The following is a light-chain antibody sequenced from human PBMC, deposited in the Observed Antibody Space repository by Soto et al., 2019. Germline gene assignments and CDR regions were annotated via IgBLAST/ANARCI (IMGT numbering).Light chain of an antibody. V-gene: IGLV2-14*03. J-gene: IGLJ1*01. CDR1: SSDVGYYNY. CDR2: DVR. CDR3: SSYTSSSTYV. Sequence: QSALTQPASVSGSAGQSITISCTGTSSDVGYYNYVSWYQQHPGKAPKLMIYDVRNRPSGVSNRFSGSKSGNTASLTISGLQAEDEADYYCSSYTSSSTYVFGTGTKVTVL.